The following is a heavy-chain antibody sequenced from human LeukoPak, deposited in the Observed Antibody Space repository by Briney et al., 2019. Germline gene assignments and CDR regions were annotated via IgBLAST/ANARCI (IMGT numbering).Heavy chain of an antibody. CDR1: GFTFSESW. CDR2: INHEGGGI. Sequence: GGSLRLCCGASGFTFSESWMTWVRQVPGLGLEWVAHINHEGGGIQYVDSVKGRFTTSRGNAKGAVYLQMNSLRSEDTAIYHCATYINWVAGDVWGQGTTVIVSS. D-gene: IGHD1-1*01. J-gene: IGHJ6*02. V-gene: IGHV3-7*01. CDR3: ATYINWVAGDV.